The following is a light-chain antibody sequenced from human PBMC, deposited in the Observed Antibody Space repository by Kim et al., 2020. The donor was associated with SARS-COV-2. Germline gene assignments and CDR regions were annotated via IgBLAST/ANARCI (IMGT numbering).Light chain of an antibody. J-gene: IGKJ2*01. Sequence: PGERATLACRASQSVSSSNLAWYQQKPGQAPRLLMYGASSRATGIPDRFSGSGSGTDFILTISRLEPEDFAVYYCQQYGIAPPYTFGQGTKLEI. CDR3: QQYGIAPPYT. V-gene: IGKV3-20*01. CDR2: GAS. CDR1: QSVSSSN.